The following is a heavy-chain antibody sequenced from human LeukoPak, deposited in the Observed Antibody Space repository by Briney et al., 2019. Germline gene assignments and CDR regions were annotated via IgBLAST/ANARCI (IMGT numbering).Heavy chain of an antibody. J-gene: IGHJ3*02. CDR2: IYHSGST. V-gene: IGHV4-4*02. CDR3: VANRWYALDI. CDR1: GGSISSTNW. Sequence: PSGTLSLTCAVSGGSISSTNWWSWVRQSPGKGLEWIGEIYHSGSTNYKPSLRSRVTISVDKSENQFSLNLGSVTAADTAVYYCVANRWYALDIWGQGTMVTVSS. D-gene: IGHD6-13*01.